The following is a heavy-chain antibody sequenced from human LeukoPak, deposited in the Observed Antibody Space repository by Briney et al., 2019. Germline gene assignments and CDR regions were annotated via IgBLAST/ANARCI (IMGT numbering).Heavy chain of an antibody. CDR3: ARAPRGVDV. J-gene: IGHJ6*02. CDR1: RFTFSSYS. Sequence: GGSPRLSCAASRFTFSSYSMNWVRQAPGKGLEWVSSISSSGNYIYYADSVKGRFTISRDNSKNTLYLQMNSLRAEDTAMYYCARAPRGVDVWGQGTAVTVSS. CDR2: ISSSGNYI. V-gene: IGHV3-21*01.